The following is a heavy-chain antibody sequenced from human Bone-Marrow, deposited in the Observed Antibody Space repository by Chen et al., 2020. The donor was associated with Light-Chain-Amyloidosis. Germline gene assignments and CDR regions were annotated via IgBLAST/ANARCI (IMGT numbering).Heavy chain of an antibody. V-gene: IGHV3-74*01. CDR2: TNSAGTST. Sequence: EVLLVESGGEVVQPGGSLGLSCTASGFPFSTYWMHWVRQSPGKGLVSVSRTNSAGTSTTYADSVKGRFTVSRDNTKNTMYLEMNSLRVEDTAVYYCARTTLRYLDYWGQGTLVTVSS. D-gene: IGHD3-9*01. CDR1: GFPFSTYW. J-gene: IGHJ4*02. CDR3: ARTTLRYLDY.